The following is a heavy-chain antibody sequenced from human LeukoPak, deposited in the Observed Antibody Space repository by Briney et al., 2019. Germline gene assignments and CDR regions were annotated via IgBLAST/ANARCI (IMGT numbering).Heavy chain of an antibody. V-gene: IGHV4-34*01. J-gene: IGHJ3*02. Sequence: SETLSLTCAVYGVSFSGYYWSWIRQPPGKGLEWIGEINHSGSTNYNPSLKSRVTISVDTSKNQFSLKLSSVTAADTAVYYCARIEWLSHGAFDIWGQGTMVTVSS. CDR3: ARIEWLSHGAFDI. CDR1: GVSFSGYY. CDR2: INHSGST. D-gene: IGHD3-3*01.